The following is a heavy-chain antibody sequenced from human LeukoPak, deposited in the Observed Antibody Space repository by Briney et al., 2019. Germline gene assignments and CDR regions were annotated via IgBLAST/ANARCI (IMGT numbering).Heavy chain of an antibody. CDR2: IIPIFGTA. D-gene: IGHD6-13*01. CDR1: GGTFSSYA. J-gene: IGHJ4*02. V-gene: IGHV1-69*13. Sequence: ASVKLSCKSSGGTFSSYAISWVRPAPGQGLESMGGIIPIFGTANYAQKFQGRVTITADESTSTAYMELSSLRSEDTAVYYCAREGPGSAAAFDYWGQGTLVTVSS. CDR3: AREGPGSAAAFDY.